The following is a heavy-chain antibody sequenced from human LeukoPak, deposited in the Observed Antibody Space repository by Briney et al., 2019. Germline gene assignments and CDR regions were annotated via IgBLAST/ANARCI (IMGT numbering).Heavy chain of an antibody. CDR1: GYSFTSYW. V-gene: IGHV5-51*01. J-gene: IGHJ3*02. CDR3: ARADITMVRGVRPDAFDI. Sequence: PGESLKISCKGSGYSFTSYWIGWVRQMPGKGLEWMGIIYPGDSDTRYSPSFQGQVTISADKSISTAYLQWSSLKASDTAMYYCARADITMVRGVRPDAFDIWGQGTMVTVSS. CDR2: IYPGDSDT. D-gene: IGHD3-10*01.